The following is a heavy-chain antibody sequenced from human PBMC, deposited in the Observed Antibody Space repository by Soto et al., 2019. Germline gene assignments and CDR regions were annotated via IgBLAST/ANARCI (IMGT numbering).Heavy chain of an antibody. CDR1: GFTFSAYS. D-gene: IGHD3-10*01. CDR3: ARGTDYYDSGNXYGVPTVYPNWFDR. Sequence: GGSLRLSCAASGFTFSAYSMNWVRQAPGRGLEWVSYISLSSNTIYYADSVKGRLTISRDNAKDSLYLQMDGLRDKDTAIYYCARGTDYYDSGNXYGVPTVYPNWFDRWGQGTLVTVSS. J-gene: IGHJ5*02. CDR2: ISLSSNTI. V-gene: IGHV3-48*02.